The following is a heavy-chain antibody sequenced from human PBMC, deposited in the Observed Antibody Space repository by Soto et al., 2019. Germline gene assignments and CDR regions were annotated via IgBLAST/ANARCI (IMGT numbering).Heavy chain of an antibody. CDR1: GYTLTSYG. CDR2: ISANNGNT. V-gene: IGHV1-18*01. CDR3: ARDGYFDH. J-gene: IGHJ4*02. Sequence: QVQLVQSGAEVKKPGASVRVSCKASGYTLTSYGIGWVRQAPGQGLEWMGWISANNGNTKYAQKVQGRVTMTTDASTSTAYMELRSLRSDDAAVYYCARDGYFDHWGQGTLVTVSS.